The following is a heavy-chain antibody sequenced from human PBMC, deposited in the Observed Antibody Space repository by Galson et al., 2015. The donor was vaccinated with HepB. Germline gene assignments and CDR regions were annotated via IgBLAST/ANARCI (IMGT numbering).Heavy chain of an antibody. D-gene: IGHD6-19*01. J-gene: IGHJ4*02. V-gene: IGHV3-30*18. Sequence: SLRLSCAASGVTFSNYGMHWVRQAPGKGLEWVAVISYDGRNKYYTDSVKGRFTISRDNSKNMVYLQMNGLRAEDTALYYCAKDPYLYSALAGTMAGFDYWGQGTLVTVSS. CDR2: ISYDGRNK. CDR3: AKDPYLYSALAGTMAGFDY. CDR1: GVTFSNYG.